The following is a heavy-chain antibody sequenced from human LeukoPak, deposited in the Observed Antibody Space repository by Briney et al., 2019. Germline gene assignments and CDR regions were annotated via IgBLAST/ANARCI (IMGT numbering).Heavy chain of an antibody. V-gene: IGHV3-66*01. Sequence: PGGSLRLSCAASGLTVSGNYMSWVRQAPGKGLEWVSVIYSSGSTYYAGSVKGRFTISRDNSKNTLYLQMNSLRAEDTAVYYCARDGRIGSSWYSGFDNWGQGTLVTVSS. J-gene: IGHJ4*02. CDR3: ARDGRIGSSWYSGFDN. D-gene: IGHD6-13*01. CDR1: GLTVSGNY. CDR2: IYSSGST.